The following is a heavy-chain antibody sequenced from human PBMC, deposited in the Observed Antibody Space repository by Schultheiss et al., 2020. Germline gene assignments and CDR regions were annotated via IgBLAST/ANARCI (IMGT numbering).Heavy chain of an antibody. CDR1: GFTFSSYA. D-gene: IGHD4-11*01. V-gene: IGHV3-30*04. J-gene: IGHJ4*02. CDR2: ISYDGSNK. CDR3: ARYYSNYEEGGGFDY. Sequence: GGSLRLSCAASGFTFSSYAMHWVRQAPGKGLEWVAVISYDGSNKYYADSVKGRFTISRDNSKNTLYLQVNSLRDVDTAVYYCARYYSNYEEGGGFDYWGQGTLVTVSS.